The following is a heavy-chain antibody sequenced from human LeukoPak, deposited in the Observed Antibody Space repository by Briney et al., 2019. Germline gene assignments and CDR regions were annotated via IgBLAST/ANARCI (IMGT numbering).Heavy chain of an antibody. CDR2: ISSSGSTI. CDR1: GFTISSYG. D-gene: IGHD5-12*01. CDR3: ASDPYGYSDYDSFPC. V-gene: IGHV3-48*04. J-gene: IGHJ4*02. Sequence: GGSLRLSCAASGFTISSYGMHWVRQAPGKGLEWVSYISSSGSTIYYADSVKGRFTISRDNAKNSLFLQMNSLRAEDTAVYYWASDPYGYSDYDSFPCWGQGTLVTVSS.